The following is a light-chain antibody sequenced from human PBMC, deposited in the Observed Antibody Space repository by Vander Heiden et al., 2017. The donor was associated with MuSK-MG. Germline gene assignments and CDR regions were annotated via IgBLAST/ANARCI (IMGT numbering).Light chain of an antibody. CDR1: RSNVLAGID. CDR3: QFYDSRLSGVL. CDR2: GNN. Sequence: SVLTQPTPAPRAPGHQVTITSPGSRSNVLAGIDVHWYQQLPGTAPKLLICGNNNRPSGVPDRFSGSKSGTSASLAITGLQPGDEADYYCQFYDSRLSGVLFGGGTKVTVL. V-gene: IGLV1-40*01. J-gene: IGLJ2*01.